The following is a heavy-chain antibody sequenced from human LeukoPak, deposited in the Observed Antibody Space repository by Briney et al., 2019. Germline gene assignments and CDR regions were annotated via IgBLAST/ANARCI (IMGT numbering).Heavy chain of an antibody. J-gene: IGHJ4*02. Sequence: SETLSLTCTVSGGSINSYYWTWIRQPPGKGLEWIGYIYYSGSTNYNPSLKSRVTITLDTSNNQFSLRLHSVTAADTAIYYCATYTSGWYLSYWGQGTLVTVSS. D-gene: IGHD6-19*01. V-gene: IGHV4-59*01. CDR3: ATYTSGWYLSY. CDR1: GGSINSYY. CDR2: IYYSGST.